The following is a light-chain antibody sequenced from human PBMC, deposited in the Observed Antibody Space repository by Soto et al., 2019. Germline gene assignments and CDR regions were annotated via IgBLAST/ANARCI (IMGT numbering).Light chain of an antibody. V-gene: IGKV3D-20*01. CDR2: DAS. CDR1: QSVSSSY. Sequence: EIVLTQSPAALSLSPGERATLSCGASQSVSSSYLAWYQQKPGLAPRLLNYDASSRDTGIQNRFSGSASGTDFALTISRLEPEDFAVYYCQQYGSSPRTFGQGTKVDSK. J-gene: IGKJ1*01. CDR3: QQYGSSPRT.